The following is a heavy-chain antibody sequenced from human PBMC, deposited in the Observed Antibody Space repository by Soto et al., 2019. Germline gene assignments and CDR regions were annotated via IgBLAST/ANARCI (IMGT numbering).Heavy chain of an antibody. D-gene: IGHD2-2*01. CDR2: ISGSGGST. V-gene: IGHV3-23*01. CDR1: GFTFSSYA. CDR3: AKSQDIVVVPAAMDYYYYYMDV. Sequence: GGSLRLSCAASGFTFSSYAMSWVRQAPGKGLEWVSAISGSGGSTYYADSVKGRFTISRDNSKNTLYLQMNSLRAEDTAVYYCAKSQDIVVVPAAMDYYYYYMDVWGKGTTVTVSS. J-gene: IGHJ6*03.